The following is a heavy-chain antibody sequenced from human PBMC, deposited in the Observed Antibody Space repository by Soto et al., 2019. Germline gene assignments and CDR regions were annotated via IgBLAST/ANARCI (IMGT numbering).Heavy chain of an antibody. J-gene: IGHJ4*02. CDR2: INDSGRT. D-gene: IGHD5-12*01. V-gene: IGHV4-61*01. Sequence: QVQLQESGPGLVKPSETLSLTCTVSGVSVNTEKYYWTWIRQPPGKGLEWIGYINDSGRTNYNPSLRGRVSISVDTSKNQFSLSLNSVTAADTALYFCARARGYSGYGLIWGQGALVTVS. CDR3: ARARGYSGYGLI. CDR1: GVSVNTEKYY.